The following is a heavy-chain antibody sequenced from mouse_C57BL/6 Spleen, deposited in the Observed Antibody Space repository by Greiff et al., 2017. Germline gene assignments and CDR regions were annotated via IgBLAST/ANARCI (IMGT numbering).Heavy chain of an antibody. D-gene: IGHD2-5*01. CDR2: INPSNGGT. Sequence: QVQLQQPGTELVKPGASVKLSCKASGYTFTSYWMHWVKQRPGQGLEWLGNINPSNGGTNYNEKFKSKATLTVDKSSSTAYMQLSRLTSEDSAVYYCAPTYYSNWYFDVWGTGTTVTVSS. CDR1: GYTFTSYW. V-gene: IGHV1-53*01. CDR3: APTYYSNWYFDV. J-gene: IGHJ1*03.